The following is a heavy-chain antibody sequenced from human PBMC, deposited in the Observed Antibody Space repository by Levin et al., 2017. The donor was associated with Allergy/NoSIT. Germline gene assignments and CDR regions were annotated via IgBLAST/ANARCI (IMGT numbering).Heavy chain of an antibody. CDR1: GFTFSRYW. D-gene: IGHD3-3*01. V-gene: IGHV3-74*01. J-gene: IGHJ6*03. CDR2: INNDGIST. Sequence: GGSLRPSCTASGFTFSRYWMHWVRQAPGKGLEWVSRINNDGISTIYADSVKGRFTVSRDNAKNPLYLQMTSLRAEDTAVYYCRTFWNGHYSSYMDVWGKGTTVTVSS. CDR3: RTFWNGHYSSYMDV.